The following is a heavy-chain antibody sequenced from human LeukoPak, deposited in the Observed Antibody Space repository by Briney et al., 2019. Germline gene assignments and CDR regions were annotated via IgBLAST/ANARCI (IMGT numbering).Heavy chain of an antibody. J-gene: IGHJ4*02. Sequence: GGSLRLSCAASGFTFSSYWMSWVRQTPGKGLEWVGRSRSRGHRYSTEYAASVRGRFIVSRDDSNNSFFLQMNSLESEDTAVYYCARGAYCSGGACPAPFDYWGQGTLVTVSS. CDR3: ARGAYCSGGACPAPFDY. D-gene: IGHD2-15*01. CDR2: SRSRGHRYST. CDR1: GFTFSSYW. V-gene: IGHV3-72*01.